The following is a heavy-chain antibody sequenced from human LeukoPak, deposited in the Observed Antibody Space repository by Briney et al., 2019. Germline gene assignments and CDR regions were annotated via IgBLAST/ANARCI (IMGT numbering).Heavy chain of an antibody. D-gene: IGHD5/OR15-5a*01. CDR3: AKFYELRPRTPFDY. V-gene: IGHV3-48*01. CDR1: GFTFSNYS. J-gene: IGHJ4*02. Sequence: GGSLRLSCAASGFTFSNYSMNWVRQAPGKGLEWVSYISSSSNTIYYADSVKGRFTISRDNSKNTLYLQMNSLRAEDTAVYYCAKFYELRPRTPFDYWGQGTLVTVSS. CDR2: ISSSSNTI.